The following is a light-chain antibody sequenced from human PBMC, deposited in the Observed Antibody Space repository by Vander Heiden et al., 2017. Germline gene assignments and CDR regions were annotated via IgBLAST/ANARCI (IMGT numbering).Light chain of an antibody. Sequence: QAVVTQEPSLTVSPGGTVTLTCGSRTASFTSGHDPDWFQQKPGQAPRKLMDDTSNTHSGTPARVSGSLLGGKAALTLSGAQPEDGAEYYCLLSYSGAVVFGGGTKLTVL. CDR2: DTS. J-gene: IGLJ2*01. CDR1: TASFTSGHD. V-gene: IGLV7-46*01. CDR3: LLSYSGAVV.